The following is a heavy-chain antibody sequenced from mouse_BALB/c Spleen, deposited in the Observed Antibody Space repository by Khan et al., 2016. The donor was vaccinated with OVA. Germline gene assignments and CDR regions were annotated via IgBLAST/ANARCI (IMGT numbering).Heavy chain of an antibody. CDR3: TRNGFGNYESWDY. V-gene: IGHV1-5*01. CDR2: IYPGNSDT. CDR1: GYTFTNYW. D-gene: IGHD2-1*01. Sequence: EVQLQESGTVLARPGASVKMSCKGSGYTFTNYWMHWVKQRPGQGLEWIGVIYPGNSDTNYNQKFKGKAKLTAVTSTSTAYMELNSLTTEDSAVYYCTRNGFGNYESWDYWGQGTTLTVSS. J-gene: IGHJ2*01.